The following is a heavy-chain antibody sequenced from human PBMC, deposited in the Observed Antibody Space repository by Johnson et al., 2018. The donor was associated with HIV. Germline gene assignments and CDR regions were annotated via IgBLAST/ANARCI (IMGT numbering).Heavy chain of an antibody. V-gene: IGHV3-66*02. CDR2: VYSGGST. CDR1: GFTVSSNY. J-gene: IGHJ3*02. D-gene: IGHD1-26*01. Sequence: VQLVESGGGLVQPGGSLRLSCAASGFTVSSNYMSWVRQAPGKGLESVSVVYSGGSTYYADSVKGRFTISRDNSKNTLHLQMSSLRPEDTAVYYCARVRVGAFDIWGQGTMVTVSS. CDR3: ARVRVGAFDI.